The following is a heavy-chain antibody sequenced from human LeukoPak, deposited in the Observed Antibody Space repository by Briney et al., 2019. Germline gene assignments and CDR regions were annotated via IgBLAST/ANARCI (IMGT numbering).Heavy chain of an antibody. Sequence: GGSLRLSCAASGFTFSSHAMHWVRQAPGKGLEWVAVISYDGNNKYYADSVKGRFTISRDNSKNTLFLQMNSLRPEDTAVFYCARAGAVAGTVPDYYYYGMDVWGQGTTVTVSS. V-gene: IGHV3-30*04. D-gene: IGHD6-19*01. CDR1: GFTFSSHA. CDR3: ARAGAVAGTVPDYYYYGMDV. CDR2: ISYDGNNK. J-gene: IGHJ6*02.